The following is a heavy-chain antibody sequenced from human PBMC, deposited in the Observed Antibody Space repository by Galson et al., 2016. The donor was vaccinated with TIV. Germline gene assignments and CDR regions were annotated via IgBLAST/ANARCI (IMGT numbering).Heavy chain of an antibody. D-gene: IGHD2-15*01. V-gene: IGHV3-15*01. Sequence: SLRLSCAASGFTFSNAWMSWVRQAPGKGLEWVGRIKSNFDGGTTDYAAPVKGRFTISRHDSKNTLFLQMNRLKTEDTAVYYCTTELGYCSGGYCYYFDYWGQGTLVTVSS. CDR2: IKSNFDGGTT. CDR3: TTELGYCSGGYCYYFDY. J-gene: IGHJ4*02. CDR1: GFTFSNAW.